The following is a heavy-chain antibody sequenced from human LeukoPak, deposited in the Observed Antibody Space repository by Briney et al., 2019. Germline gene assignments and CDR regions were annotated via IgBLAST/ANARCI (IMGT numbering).Heavy chain of an antibody. CDR2: IKRDGSDK. D-gene: IGHD6-19*01. V-gene: IGHV3-7*01. CDR3: ARALYNRGWYPGYFDS. Sequence: GRSLRLSCAASGFTFSSYGMHWVRQAPGKGLEWVANIKRDGSDKYYVGSVEGRFTISRDNAKNSLYLQMSSLRAEDTAIYYCARALYNRGWYPGYFDSWGQGTLVTVSS. CDR1: GFTFSSYG. J-gene: IGHJ4*02.